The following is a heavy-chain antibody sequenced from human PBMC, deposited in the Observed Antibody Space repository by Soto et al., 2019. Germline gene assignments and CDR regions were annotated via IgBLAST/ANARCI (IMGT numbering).Heavy chain of an antibody. J-gene: IGHJ5*01. CDR2: IHNSWTS. V-gene: IGHV4-59*01. CDR3: ARDFYDSVGYTWFDS. CDR1: GDTSTSYY. D-gene: IGHD3-22*01. Sequence: SETLSLTCTVSGDTSTSYYWGWIRQAPWKGLEWIGHIHNSWTSTHNPSLNGRVTISIDMSKKQFSLKLTSLTSADTAVYYCARDFYDSVGYTWFDSWSQGTLVTVSS.